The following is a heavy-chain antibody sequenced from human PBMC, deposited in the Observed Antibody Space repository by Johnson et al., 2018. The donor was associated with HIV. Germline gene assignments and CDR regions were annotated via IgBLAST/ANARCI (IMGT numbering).Heavy chain of an antibody. V-gene: IGHV3-30*02. CDR3: ARAWRAPPDYGGNPGAFDI. CDR1: GFTFSSYG. CDR2: IRYDGSNK. D-gene: IGHD4-23*01. J-gene: IGHJ3*02. Sequence: VQLVESGGGVVQPGGSLRLSCAASGFTFSSYGMHWVRQAPGKGLEWVAFIRYDGSNKYFADSVKGRFTISRDNSKNTLYLQMNSLRAGDTSVYYCARAWRAPPDYGGNPGAFDIWGQGTMVTVSS.